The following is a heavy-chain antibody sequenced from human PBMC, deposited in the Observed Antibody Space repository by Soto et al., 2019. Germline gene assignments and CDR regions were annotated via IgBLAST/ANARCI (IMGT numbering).Heavy chain of an antibody. V-gene: IGHV1-3*01. D-gene: IGHD3-10*01. CDR1: GYTFTSYA. Sequence: GASVKVSCKASGYTFTSYAMHWVRQAPGQRLEWMGWINAGNGNTKYSQKFQGRVTITRDTSASTAYMELSSLRSEDTAVYYCARDGLNYGSGSYYNWNPYYFDYWGQGTLVTVSS. CDR3: ARDGLNYGSGSYYNWNPYYFDY. CDR2: INAGNGNT. J-gene: IGHJ4*02.